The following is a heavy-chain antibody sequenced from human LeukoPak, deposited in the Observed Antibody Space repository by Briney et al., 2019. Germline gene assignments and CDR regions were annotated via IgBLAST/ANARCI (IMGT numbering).Heavy chain of an antibody. D-gene: IGHD4-11*01. CDR1: GFTFSAYN. CDR3: ARDAADSNFLNWFDP. V-gene: IGHV3-48*04. Sequence: GGSLRLSCAASGFTFSAYNMNWVRQAPGKGLEWVSYVSSGAGTIYYADSVKGRFTISRDDAKNSVYLQMNNLRVEDTAVYYCARDAADSNFLNWFDPWGQGTLVIVSS. J-gene: IGHJ5*02. CDR2: VSSGAGTI.